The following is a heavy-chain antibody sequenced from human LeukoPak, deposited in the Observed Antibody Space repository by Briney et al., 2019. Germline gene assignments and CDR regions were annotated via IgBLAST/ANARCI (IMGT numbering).Heavy chain of an antibody. J-gene: IGHJ4*02. Sequence: SETLSLTCTVSGGSISSYYWSWIRQPPGKGLEWIGYIYYSGSTNYNPSLKSRVTISVDTSKNQFSLKLSSVTAADTAVYYCARGCYDYVWGSYRYILYFDYWGQGTLVTVSS. V-gene: IGHV4-59*01. CDR3: ARGCYDYVWGSYRYILYFDY. D-gene: IGHD3-16*02. CDR2: IYYSGST. CDR1: GGSISSYY.